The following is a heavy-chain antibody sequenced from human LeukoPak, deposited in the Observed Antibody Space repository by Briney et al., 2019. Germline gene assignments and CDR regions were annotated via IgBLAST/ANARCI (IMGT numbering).Heavy chain of an antibody. CDR2: INAGNGNT. V-gene: IGHV1-3*01. Sequence: GASVKASCKASGYIFTSYAMHWVRQAPGQRLEWMGWINAGNGNTKYSQKFQGRVTITRDTSASTAYMELSSLRSEDTAVYYCARTPDGDKFDYWGQGTLVTVSS. CDR3: ARTPDGDKFDY. CDR1: GYIFTSYA. J-gene: IGHJ4*02. D-gene: IGHD4-17*01.